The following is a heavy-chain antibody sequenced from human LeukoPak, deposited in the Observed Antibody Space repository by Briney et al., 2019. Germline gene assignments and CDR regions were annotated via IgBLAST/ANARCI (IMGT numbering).Heavy chain of an antibody. CDR1: GFTFSSYA. V-gene: IGHV3-23*01. J-gene: IGHJ4*02. CDR2: ISGSGGST. Sequence: GGSLRLSCAASGFTFSSYAMSWVRQAPGKGLEWVSAISGSGGSTYYADSVKGRFTISRDNSKNTLYLQMNSLRAEDTAVYYCAKVPIVVVVAATRGPFDYWGQGTLVTVSS. CDR3: AKVPIVVVVAATRGPFDY. D-gene: IGHD2-15*01.